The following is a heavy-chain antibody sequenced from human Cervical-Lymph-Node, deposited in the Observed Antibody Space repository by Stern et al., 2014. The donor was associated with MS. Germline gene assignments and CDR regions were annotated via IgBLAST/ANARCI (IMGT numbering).Heavy chain of an antibody. V-gene: IGHV2-70*04. J-gene: IGHJ3*02. Sequence: QVTLKESGPALVKPTQTLTLTCTFSGFSLSTSGMRVSWIRQPPGKALEWLARIDWDDDKFYSTSLKTRLTISKDTSKNQVVLTMTNMDPVDTATYYCARIQSGIEDAFDIWGQGTLVTVS. CDR1: GFSLSTSGMR. CDR3: ARIQSGIEDAFDI. D-gene: IGHD3-10*01. CDR2: IDWDDDK.